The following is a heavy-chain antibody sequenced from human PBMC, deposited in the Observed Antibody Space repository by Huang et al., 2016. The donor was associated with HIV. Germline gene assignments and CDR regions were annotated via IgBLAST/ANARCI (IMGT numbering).Heavy chain of an antibody. Sequence: EVQMLESGGGLIQPGGSLRLSCAASGFSFSNYGMIWVRQPAGKVMEGVSAISGSGDKTYYEGAVKCRFTISRDNSKNTLYLQMNSLRAEDTAIYYCAKDPNGDYVGTFDMWGQGTMVTVSS. D-gene: IGHD3-16*01. CDR2: ISGSGDKT. CDR1: GFSFSNYG. CDR3: AKDPNGDYVGTFDM. J-gene: IGHJ3*02. V-gene: IGHV3-23*01.